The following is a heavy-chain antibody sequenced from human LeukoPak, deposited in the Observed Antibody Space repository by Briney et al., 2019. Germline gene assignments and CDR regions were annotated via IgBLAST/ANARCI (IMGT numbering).Heavy chain of an antibody. CDR1: GFTFSSNA. D-gene: IGHD2-15*01. J-gene: IGHJ5*02. CDR2: ISGSGGST. V-gene: IGHV3-23*01. Sequence: PGGSLRLSCAASGFTFSSNAMSWVRQAPGKGLEWVSGISGSGGSTYYADSVKGRFTISRDNSKNTLYLQMNSLRAEDTAVYYCAKAPRYCSGGSCYSNWFDPWGQGTLVTVSS. CDR3: AKAPRYCSGGSCYSNWFDP.